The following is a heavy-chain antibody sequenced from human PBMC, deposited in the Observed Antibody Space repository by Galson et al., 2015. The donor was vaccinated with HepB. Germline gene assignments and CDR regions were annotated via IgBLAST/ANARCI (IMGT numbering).Heavy chain of an antibody. CDR2: ISSSGGNI. Sequence: SLRFSCAASGFIFSSYTMNWVRQAPGKGLEWISSISSSGGNIFYADSLKGRFTISRDNAKKSLFLQMNSLRAEDTSVYYCARGSFGDIDYWGQGTLVTVSS. V-gene: IGHV3-21*01. CDR3: ARGSFGDIDY. J-gene: IGHJ4*02. D-gene: IGHD4-17*01. CDR1: GFIFSSYT.